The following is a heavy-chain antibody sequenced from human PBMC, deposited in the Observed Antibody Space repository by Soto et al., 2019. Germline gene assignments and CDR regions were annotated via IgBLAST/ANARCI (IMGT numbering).Heavy chain of an antibody. Sequence: GGSLRLSCAASGFIFSDFQLNWVRQAPGRGLEWLASITGTSAFTHYADSIEGRFTISRDNPNNLLFLQMDNLRPEDTAVYYCARDNLAFQGAFALWGQGTLVTVSS. CDR1: GFIFSDFQ. V-gene: IGHV3-21*01. CDR2: ITGTSAFT. J-gene: IGHJ4*02. D-gene: IGHD3-16*01. CDR3: ARDNLAFQGAFAL.